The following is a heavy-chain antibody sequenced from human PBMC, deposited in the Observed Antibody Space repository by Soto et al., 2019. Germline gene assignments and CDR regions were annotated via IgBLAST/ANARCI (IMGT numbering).Heavy chain of an antibody. J-gene: IGHJ4*02. D-gene: IGHD6-19*01. CDR3: ARPKKYNSGWYGGYFFDY. CDR2: INHSGST. Sequence: SETLSLTCAVYGGSFSGYFWSWIRQPPGKGLEWIGEINHSGSTNHNPSLKSRVTISVDTPKNQFSLKLSSVTAADTAVYYCARPKKYNSGWYGGYFFDYWGQGTLVTVSS. CDR1: GGSFSGYF. V-gene: IGHV4-34*01.